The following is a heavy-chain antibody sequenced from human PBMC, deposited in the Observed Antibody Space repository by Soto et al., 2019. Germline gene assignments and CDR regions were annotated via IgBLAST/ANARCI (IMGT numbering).Heavy chain of an antibody. V-gene: IGHV3-13*01. CDR3: ARGCGRASCPYYMEV. D-gene: IGHD2-2*01. CDR2: IGTAGDT. J-gene: IGHJ6*03. Sequence: GSLRLSCAASGFTFSSYDMHWVRQATGKGLEWVSAIGTAGDTYYPGSVKGRFTISRENAKNSLYLQMNSLRAGDTAVYYCARGCGRASCPYYMEVWGKGTTVTVSS. CDR1: GFTFSSYD.